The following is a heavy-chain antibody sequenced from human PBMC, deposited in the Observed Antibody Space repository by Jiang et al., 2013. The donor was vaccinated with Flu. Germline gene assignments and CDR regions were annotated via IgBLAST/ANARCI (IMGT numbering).Heavy chain of an antibody. Sequence: EWMGWMKPNSGNTGYAQKFQGRVTMTRNTSISTAYMELSSLKSEDTAVYYCATWTPTTLGLILNRVLYSWGQGTLVTVSS. J-gene: IGHJ4*02. CDR3: ATWTPTTLGLILNRVLYS. V-gene: IGHV1-8*01. D-gene: IGHD3-3*01. CDR2: MKPNSGNT.